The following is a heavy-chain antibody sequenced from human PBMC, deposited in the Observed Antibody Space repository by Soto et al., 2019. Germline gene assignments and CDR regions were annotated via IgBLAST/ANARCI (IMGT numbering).Heavy chain of an antibody. D-gene: IGHD3-16*01. CDR2: NSAYNGNT. CDR1: GYAFTNVG. J-gene: IGHJ4*02. V-gene: IGHV1-18*01. CDR3: AIGGTPIDY. Sequence: QVQLVQSGAEVKKPGASVKVSCKSSGYAFTNVGISWVREAPGQGLEWMGWNSAYNGNTNYAQKFQGRVTMTTDTTTSTAYMELRRLRSDDTALYYWAIGGTPIDYWGQGTLVTVSS.